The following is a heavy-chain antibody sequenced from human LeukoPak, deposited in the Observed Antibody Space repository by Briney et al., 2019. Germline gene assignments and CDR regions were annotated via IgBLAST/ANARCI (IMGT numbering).Heavy chain of an antibody. CDR2: INPSDGST. D-gene: IGHD6-13*01. V-gene: IGHV1-46*01. Sequence: ASVKVSCKASGYTFTTYYIHWVRQAPGQGLEWMGIINPSDGSTNYAQKFQGRVTMTEDTSTDTAYMELSSLRSEDTAVYYCATCSSSWYDRGYWFDPWGQGTLVTVSS. CDR3: ATCSSSWYDRGYWFDP. J-gene: IGHJ5*02. CDR1: GYTFTTYY.